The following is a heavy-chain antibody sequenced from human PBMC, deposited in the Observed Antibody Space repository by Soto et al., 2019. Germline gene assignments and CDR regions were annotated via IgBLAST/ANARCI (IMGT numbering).Heavy chain of an antibody. V-gene: IGHV3-11*01. CDR1: GFTFSAYY. CDR2: ISSSGSTI. CDR3: ASDVLITVTTFLDY. J-gene: IGHJ4*02. Sequence: QVQLVESGGGLVKPGGSLRLSCAASGFTFSAYYMSWIRQAPGKGLEWVSYISSSGSTICYADSVKGRFTISRDNAKNPLYLQVNSLRAEDTAVYYCASDVLITVTTFLDYWGQGTLVTVSS. D-gene: IGHD4-17*01.